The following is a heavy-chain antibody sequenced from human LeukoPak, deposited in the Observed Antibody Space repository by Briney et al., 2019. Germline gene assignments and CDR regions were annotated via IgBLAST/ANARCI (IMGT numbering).Heavy chain of an antibody. D-gene: IGHD4-11*01. V-gene: IGHV4-31*03. CDR2: IYYSGST. CDR3: ARVTTVTTAACFDP. J-gene: IGHJ5*02. Sequence: SETLSLTCTVSGGSISSGGYYWSWIRQHPGKGLEWLGYIYYSGSTYYNPSLKSRVTISVDTSKNQFSLKLSSVTAADTAVYYCARVTTVTTAACFDPWGQGTLVTVSS. CDR1: GGSISSGGYY.